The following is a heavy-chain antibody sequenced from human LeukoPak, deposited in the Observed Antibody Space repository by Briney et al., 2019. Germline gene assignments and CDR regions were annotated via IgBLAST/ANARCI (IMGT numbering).Heavy chain of an antibody. CDR2: IYYSGST. V-gene: IGHV4-39*07. D-gene: IGHD3-10*01. Sequence: SETLSLTCTVSGGSISSSSYYWGWIRQPPGKGLEWIGSIYYSGSTYYNPSLKSRVTISVDTSKNQFSLKLSSVTAADTAVYYCARVISGPTEVWGQGTLVTVSS. CDR1: GGSISSSSYY. CDR3: ARVISGPTEV. J-gene: IGHJ4*02.